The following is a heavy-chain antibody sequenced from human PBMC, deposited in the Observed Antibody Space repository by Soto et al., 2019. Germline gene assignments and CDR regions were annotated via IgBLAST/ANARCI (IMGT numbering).Heavy chain of an antibody. J-gene: IGHJ6*02. CDR2: IYYSGST. CDR3: ARIYGSGSYPTFMDV. Sequence: QLQLQESGPGLVKPSETLSLTCTVSGGSISSSSYYWGWIRQPPGKGLEWIGSIYYSGSTYYNPSLKSRVTISVDTSKNQFSLKLSSVTAADTAVYYCARIYGSGSYPTFMDVWGQGTTVTVSS. D-gene: IGHD3-10*01. V-gene: IGHV4-39*01. CDR1: GGSISSSSYY.